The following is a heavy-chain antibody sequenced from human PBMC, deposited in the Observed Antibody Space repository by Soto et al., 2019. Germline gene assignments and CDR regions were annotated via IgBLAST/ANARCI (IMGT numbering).Heavy chain of an antibody. J-gene: IGHJ4*02. CDR3: VKFRGELPGRRNWDSPDY. D-gene: IGHD3-16*01. CDR1: GFTFGSFA. Sequence: GGSLRLSCSASGFTFGSFAMHWVRQAPGKGQQYVSSITDTGDTTYYAGSVKGRFTISRDNSKNTLYLQMSSLRADDTAIYYCVKFRGELPGRRNWDSPDYWGQGIQVTVSS. V-gene: IGHV3-64D*08. CDR2: ITDTGDTT.